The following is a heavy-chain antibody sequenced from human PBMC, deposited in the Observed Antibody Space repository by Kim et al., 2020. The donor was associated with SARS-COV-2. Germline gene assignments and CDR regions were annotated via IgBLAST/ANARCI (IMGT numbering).Heavy chain of an antibody. CDR2: IYYSGST. CDR3: ARTRLLSSTSFALSYGMDV. Sequence: SETLSLTCTVSGGSVSSGSYYWSWIRQPPGKGLEWIGYIYYSGSTNYNPSLKSRVTISVDTSKNQFSLKLSSVTAADTAVYYCARTRLLSSTSFALSYGMDVWGQGTTVTVSS. J-gene: IGHJ6*02. V-gene: IGHV4-61*01. CDR1: GGSVSSGSYY. D-gene: IGHD2-2*01.